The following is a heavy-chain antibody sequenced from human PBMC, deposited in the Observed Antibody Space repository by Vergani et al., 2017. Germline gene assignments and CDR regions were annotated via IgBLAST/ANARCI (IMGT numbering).Heavy chain of an antibody. D-gene: IGHD4-17*01. CDR1: GFTVSSNY. CDR3: ARAIVDYGVDY. J-gene: IGHJ4*02. CDR2: IYSGGST. Sequence: EVQLLESGGGLVQPGGSLRLSCAASGFTVSSNYMSWVRQAPGKGLEWVSVIYSGGSTYYADSVKGRFTISRDNSKNTLYLQMNSLRAEDTAVYYCARAIVDYGVDYWGQGTLVTVSS. V-gene: IGHV3-66*02.